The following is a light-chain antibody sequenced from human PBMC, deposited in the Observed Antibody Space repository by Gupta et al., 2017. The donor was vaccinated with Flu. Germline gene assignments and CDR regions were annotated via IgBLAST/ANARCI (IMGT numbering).Light chain of an antibody. CDR1: SGSIANNY. J-gene: IGLJ3*02. CDR2: EDN. CDR3: QSDDSSSDGV. Sequence: NFMLTQPHSVSGSPGKTVTISCTRSSGSIANNYVQWYQQRPGRDPTTVISEDNQRPSGGPDRFSGSIDRSSNAASLTISGLKTEDEAVYYCQSDDSSSDGVFGGGTKLTVL. V-gene: IGLV6-57*03.